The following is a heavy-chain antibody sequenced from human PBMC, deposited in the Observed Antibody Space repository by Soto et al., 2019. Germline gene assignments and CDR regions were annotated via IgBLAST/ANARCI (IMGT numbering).Heavy chain of an antibody. Sequence: GASVKVSCKASGYTFTGYYMHWVRQAPGQGLEWMGWINPNSGGTNYAQKFQGRVTMTRDTSISTAYMELSRLRSDDTAVYYCARDPDTAMDYYYYGMDVWGQGTTVTVS. V-gene: IGHV1-2*02. CDR1: GYTFTGYY. D-gene: IGHD5-18*01. CDR2: INPNSGGT. CDR3: ARDPDTAMDYYYYGMDV. J-gene: IGHJ6*02.